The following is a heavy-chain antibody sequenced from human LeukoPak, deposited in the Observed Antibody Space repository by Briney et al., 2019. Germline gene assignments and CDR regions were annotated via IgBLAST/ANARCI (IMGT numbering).Heavy chain of an antibody. Sequence: SETLSLTCAVYGGSFSGYYWSWIRQPPGKGLEWIGEISHSGSTNYNPSLKSRVTISVDTSKNQLSLKLSSVTAADTAVYYCARGDYALDLWGRGTLVTVSS. CDR1: GGSFSGYY. V-gene: IGHV4-34*01. D-gene: IGHD4-17*01. CDR3: ARGDYALDL. CDR2: ISHSGST. J-gene: IGHJ2*01.